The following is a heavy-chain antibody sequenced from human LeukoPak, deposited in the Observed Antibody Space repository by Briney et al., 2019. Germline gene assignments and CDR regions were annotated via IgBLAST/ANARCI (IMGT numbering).Heavy chain of an antibody. D-gene: IGHD6-19*01. J-gene: IGHJ5*02. V-gene: IGHV4-4*07. Sequence: SETLSLTCTVSGGSISSYYWSWIRQPAGKGLEWIGRIYTSGSTNYNPSLKSRVTMSVDTSKNQFSRKLSSVTAADTAVYSCAREASVAGHNWSDPWGQGTLVTVSS. CDR2: IYTSGST. CDR3: AREASVAGHNWSDP. CDR1: GGSISSYY.